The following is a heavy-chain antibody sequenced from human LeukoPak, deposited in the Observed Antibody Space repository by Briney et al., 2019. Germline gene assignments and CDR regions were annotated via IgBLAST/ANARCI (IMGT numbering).Heavy chain of an antibody. CDR1: GFTFSSYG. Sequence: GGSLRLSCAASGFTFSSYGMHWVRQAPGKGLEWVAFIRYDGSNKYYADSVKGRFTISRDNSKNTLYLQMNSLRAEDTAVYYCAKAHCSSTSCYNYYYYYMDVWGKGTTVTVSS. CDR2: IRYDGSNK. V-gene: IGHV3-30*02. J-gene: IGHJ6*03. D-gene: IGHD2-2*02. CDR3: AKAHCSSTSCYNYYYYYMDV.